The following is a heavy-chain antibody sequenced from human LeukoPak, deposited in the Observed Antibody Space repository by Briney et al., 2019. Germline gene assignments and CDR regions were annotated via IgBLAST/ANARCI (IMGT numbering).Heavy chain of an antibody. CDR1: EYTLTELS. CDR3: AADRGDYSGSYWTAFDI. D-gene: IGHD1-26*01. J-gene: IGHJ3*02. Sequence: ASVKVSCKVSEYTLTELSMHWVRQAPGKGLEWLGGFDPEDGEIIYAQKLQGRVTMSDDTSTDTAYMELGSLRYDDTAVYYCAADRGDYSGSYWTAFDIWGQGTMVTVSS. CDR2: FDPEDGEI. V-gene: IGHV1-24*01.